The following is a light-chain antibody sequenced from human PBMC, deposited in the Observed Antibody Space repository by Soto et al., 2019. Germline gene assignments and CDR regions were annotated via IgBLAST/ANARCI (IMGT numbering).Light chain of an antibody. Sequence: QSALTQPASVSGSPGQSITISCTGTRSDVGGYNYVSWYQQHPGKAPKLMIYEVSNRPSGVSNRFSGSKSVNTASLTISGLQAEDEADYYCSSYTSSDTYVFGSGTKVTVL. V-gene: IGLV2-14*01. J-gene: IGLJ1*01. CDR2: EVS. CDR3: SSYTSSDTYV. CDR1: RSDVGGYNY.